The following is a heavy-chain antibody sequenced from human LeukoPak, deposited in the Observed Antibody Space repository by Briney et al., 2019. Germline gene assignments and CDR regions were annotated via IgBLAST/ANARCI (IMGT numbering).Heavy chain of an antibody. Sequence: SGGSLRLSCAASGFPFTGCAMTGARQAPRKGLEWVSAISVSGGGTYYADSVKGRFTISRDNSKNTLYLQMNSLRAEDTAVYYCAKELPFGHAPGDTFVYRGQGTLVTVSS. D-gene: IGHD7-27*01. CDR2: ISVSGGGT. CDR1: GFPFTGCA. CDR3: AKELPFGHAPGDTFVY. V-gene: IGHV3-23*01. J-gene: IGHJ4*02.